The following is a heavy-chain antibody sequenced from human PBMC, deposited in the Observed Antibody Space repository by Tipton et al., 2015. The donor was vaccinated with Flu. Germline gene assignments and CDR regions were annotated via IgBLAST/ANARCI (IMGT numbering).Heavy chain of an antibody. CDR1: GGSISSYY. Sequence: TLSLTCTVSGGSISSYYWSWIRQPPGKGLEWIGYIYYSGSTYYNPSLERRVSISVDTSKSQFSLTLNSVTAADTAVYYCARDQGFGGGLAYDYYLLDVWGQGTTVTVSS. V-gene: IGHV4-59*12. J-gene: IGHJ6*02. D-gene: IGHD3-10*01. CDR2: IYYSGST. CDR3: ARDQGFGGGLAYDYYLLDV.